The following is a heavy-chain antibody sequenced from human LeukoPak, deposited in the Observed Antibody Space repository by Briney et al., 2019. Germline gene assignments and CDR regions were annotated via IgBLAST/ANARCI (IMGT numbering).Heavy chain of an antibody. J-gene: IGHJ4*02. D-gene: IGHD5-18*01. CDR2: IYSGCST. CDR3: ARAPPDVDTTMAMDH. CDR1: GFTVSSNY. Sequence: GGSLRLSCAASGFTVSSNYMSWVRQAPGKGLEWVSVIYSGCSTSYADSVKGRFTISRDNSKNTVFLQMNSLRAEDTALYYCARAPPDVDTTMAMDHWGRGTLVTVSS. V-gene: IGHV3-53*01.